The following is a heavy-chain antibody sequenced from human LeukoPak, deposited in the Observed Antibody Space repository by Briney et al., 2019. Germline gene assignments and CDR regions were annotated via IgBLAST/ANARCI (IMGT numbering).Heavy chain of an antibody. J-gene: IGHJ4*02. CDR2: ISSSSSYI. CDR3: ARDYGDYAFDY. D-gene: IGHD4-17*01. V-gene: IGHV3-21*01. CDR1: GFTFSSYS. Sequence: GGSLRLSCAAYGFTFSSYSMNWVRQAPGKGLEWVSSISSSSSYIYYADSVKGRFTISRDNSKNTLYLQMNSLRAEDTAVYYCARDYGDYAFDYWGQGTLVTVSS.